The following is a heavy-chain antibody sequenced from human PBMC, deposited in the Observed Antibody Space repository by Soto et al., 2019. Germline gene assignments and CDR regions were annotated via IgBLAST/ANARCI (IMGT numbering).Heavy chain of an antibody. CDR3: ARRRGYSDGHGTNWFDP. D-gene: IGHD5-18*01. V-gene: IGHV1-8*01. CDR2: MNPNSGNT. Sequence: QVQLVQSGAEVKKPGASVKVSCKASGYTFTSYDINWVRQATGQGLEWMGWMNPNSGNTGYAQKFQGRVTMTRNTSLSTADRELASLRSEDTAVYYCARRRGYSDGHGTNWFDPWRQGTLVTVSS. CDR1: GYTFTSYD. J-gene: IGHJ5*02.